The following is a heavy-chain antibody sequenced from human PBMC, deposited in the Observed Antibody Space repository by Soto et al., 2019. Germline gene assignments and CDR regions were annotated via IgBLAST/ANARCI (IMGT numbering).Heavy chain of an antibody. J-gene: IGHJ3*02. CDR1: GGSISSSSYY. Sequence: LSLTCTVSGGSISSSSYYWGWIRQPPGKGLEWIGSIYYSGSTYYNPSLKSRVTISVDTSKNQFSLKLSSVTAADTAVYYCARGGVLIWFGELFFDAFDIWGQGTMVTVSS. CDR3: ARGGVLIWFGELFFDAFDI. D-gene: IGHD3-10*01. V-gene: IGHV4-39*01. CDR2: IYYSGST.